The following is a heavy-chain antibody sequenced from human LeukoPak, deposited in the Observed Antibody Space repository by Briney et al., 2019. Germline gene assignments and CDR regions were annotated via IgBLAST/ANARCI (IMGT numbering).Heavy chain of an antibody. CDR2: ISWDRGNI. D-gene: IGHD3-3*01. V-gene: IGHV3-9*01. Sequence: LGGSLRLSCVASGLTLDDYAMHWVRQAPGKGVEWVSGISWDRGNIGYADSVKGRFTISRDNAKNSLYLQMNSLRAEDTALYYCAKDIRTGSLRLWDGMDVWGQGTTVTVSS. CDR1: GLTLDDYA. CDR3: AKDIRTGSLRLWDGMDV. J-gene: IGHJ6*02.